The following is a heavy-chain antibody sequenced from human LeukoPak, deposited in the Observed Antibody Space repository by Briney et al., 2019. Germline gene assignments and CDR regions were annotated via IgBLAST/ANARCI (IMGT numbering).Heavy chain of an antibody. CDR1: GFTFSSYA. CDR2: ISYDGSNK. CDR3: ASSRGSSSWFDAFDI. J-gene: IGHJ3*02. Sequence: GGSLRLSCAASGFTFSSYAMHWVRQAPGKGLEWVAAISYDGSNKYYADSVKGRFTISRDNSKNTLYLQMNSLRAEDTAVYYCASSRGSSSWFDAFDIWGQGTMVTVSS. D-gene: IGHD6-13*01. V-gene: IGHV3-30-3*01.